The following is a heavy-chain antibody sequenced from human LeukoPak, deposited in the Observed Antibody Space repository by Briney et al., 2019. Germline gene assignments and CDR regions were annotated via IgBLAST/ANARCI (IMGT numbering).Heavy chain of an antibody. D-gene: IGHD3-3*01. V-gene: IGHV1-18*01. CDR2: ISAYNGNT. CDR1: GYTFTSYG. Sequence: GASVKVSCKASGYTFTSYGISWVRQAPGQGLEWMGWISAYNGNTNYAQKLQGRVTMTTDTSTSTAYMELRSLRSDDTAVYYCARGRITIFGVVKYYYYYMDVWGKGTTVTVSS. CDR3: ARGRITIFGVVKYYYYYMDV. J-gene: IGHJ6*03.